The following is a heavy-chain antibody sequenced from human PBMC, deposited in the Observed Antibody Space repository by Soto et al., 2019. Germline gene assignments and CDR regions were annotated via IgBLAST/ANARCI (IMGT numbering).Heavy chain of an antibody. D-gene: IGHD5-18*01. CDR2: INPDGSEK. J-gene: IGHJ4*02. CDR1: GFSFSNVW. CDR3: AKESGVIQGFIYIEY. V-gene: IGHV3-7*03. Sequence: GSLRLSCAASGFSFSNVWMTWVLQAPGKGLECLACINPDGSEKYYVDSVKGRFTVSRDNARNSLYVQMNSLRAEDTAVYFCAKESGVIQGFIYIEYWGRGT.